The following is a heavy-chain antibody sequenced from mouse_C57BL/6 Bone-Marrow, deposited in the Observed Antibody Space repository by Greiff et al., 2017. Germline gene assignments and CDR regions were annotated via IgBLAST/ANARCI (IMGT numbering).Heavy chain of an antibody. CDR1: GYTFTDYY. D-gene: IGHD1-1*01. V-gene: IGHV1-75*01. CDR2: IFPGSGST. CDR3: ARRRIYYYAPMDY. J-gene: IGHJ4*01. Sequence: QVQLKQSGPELVKPGASVKISCKASGYTFTDYYINWVKQRPGQGLEWIGWIFPGSGSTYYNEKFKGKATLTVDKTSSKAYMLLSSLTSEDAAVCFCARRRIYYYAPMDYWGQGTSVTVSS.